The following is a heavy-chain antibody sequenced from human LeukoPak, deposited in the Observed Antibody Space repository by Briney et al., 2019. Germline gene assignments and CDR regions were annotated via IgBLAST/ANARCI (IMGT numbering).Heavy chain of an antibody. CDR2: TSADESIK. V-gene: IGHV3-30*03. D-gene: IGHD1-26*01. CDR1: GFPFNDYV. Sequence: PGRSLRLSCTVSGFPFNDYVVHWVRQAPGKGLEWVAVTSADESIKVYSDSVRGRFTISRDNSKNIQYLHMNSLTVNDTAVYYCARGPALGAPDYLDYWGRGTLVTVSS. CDR3: ARGPALGAPDYLDY. J-gene: IGHJ4*02.